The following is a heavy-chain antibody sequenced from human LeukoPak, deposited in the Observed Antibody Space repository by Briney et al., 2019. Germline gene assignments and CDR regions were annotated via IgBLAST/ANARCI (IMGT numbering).Heavy chain of an antibody. J-gene: IGHJ3*02. CDR1: GFTFSSYA. Sequence: GGSLRLSCAASGFTFSSYAMSWVRQAPGKGLEWVSAISGSGGSTYYADSVKGRFTISRDNSKNTLYLQMNSLRAEDTAVYYCARGPAAYSIGDAFDIWGQGTMVTVSS. D-gene: IGHD3-22*01. V-gene: IGHV3-23*01. CDR2: ISGSGGST. CDR3: ARGPAAYSIGDAFDI.